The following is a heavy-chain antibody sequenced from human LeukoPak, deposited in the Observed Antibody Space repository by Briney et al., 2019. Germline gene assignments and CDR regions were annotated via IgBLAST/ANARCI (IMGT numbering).Heavy chain of an antibody. CDR3: ARAVGIFDWLPLFDY. D-gene: IGHD3-9*01. CDR2: INPSGGST. J-gene: IGHJ4*02. Sequence: ASVKVSCKASGYTFTSYYMHWVRQAPGQGLEWMGIINPSGGSTSYAQKFQGRVTMTRDTSTSTVYMELSSLRSEDTAVYYCARAVGIFDWLPLFDYWGQGTLVTVSS. V-gene: IGHV1-46*01. CDR1: GYTFTSYY.